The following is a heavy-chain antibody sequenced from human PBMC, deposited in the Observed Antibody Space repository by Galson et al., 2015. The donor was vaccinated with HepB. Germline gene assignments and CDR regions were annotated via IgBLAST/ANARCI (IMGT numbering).Heavy chain of an antibody. CDR3: ARDPVRGDGYTWDY. V-gene: IGHV3-7*01. J-gene: IGHJ4*02. Sequence: SLRLSCAASGFTFNSFWMSWVRQVPGKGLEWVANIKGDGSEKQYVDSVRGRFTISRDNAMNSLYLQMNSLRGEDTAVYYCARDPVRGDGYTWDYWGQGTLVTVSS. CDR1: GFTFNSFW. D-gene: IGHD5-24*01. CDR2: IKGDGSEK.